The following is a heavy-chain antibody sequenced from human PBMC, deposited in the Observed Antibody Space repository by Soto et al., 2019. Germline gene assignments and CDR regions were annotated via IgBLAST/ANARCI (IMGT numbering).Heavy chain of an antibody. CDR3: ARDGSVGSMPASFDY. J-gene: IGHJ4*02. D-gene: IGHD3-10*01. CDR2: IIPIFGTA. CDR1: GGTFSSYA. Sequence: QVQLVQSGAEVKKPGSSVKVSCKASGGTFSSYAISWVRQAPGQGLEWMGGIIPIFGTANYAQKFQGRVTITADESTSTAYMELSSLRSDATAVYYCARDGSVGSMPASFDYWGQGTLVTVSS. V-gene: IGHV1-69*01.